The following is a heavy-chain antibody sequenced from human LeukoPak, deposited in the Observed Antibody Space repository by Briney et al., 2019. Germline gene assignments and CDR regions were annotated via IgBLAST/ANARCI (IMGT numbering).Heavy chain of an antibody. D-gene: IGHD3-9*01. V-gene: IGHV3-23*01. J-gene: IGHJ3*02. CDR1: GFTFSSYA. CDR2: IGGSGGST. Sequence: GGSLRLSCAASGFTFSSYAMSWVRQAPGKGLEWVSAIGGSGGSTYYADSVKGRFTISRDNSKNTLYLQMNSLRAEDTAVYYCAKSFGGYDILTGYYEYYAFDIWGQGTMVTVSS. CDR3: AKSFGGYDILTGYYEYYAFDI.